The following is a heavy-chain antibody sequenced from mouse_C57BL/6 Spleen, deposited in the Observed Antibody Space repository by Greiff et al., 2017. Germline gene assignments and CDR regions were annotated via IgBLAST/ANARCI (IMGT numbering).Heavy chain of an antibody. J-gene: IGHJ3*01. CDR1: GFTFSSYA. CDR2: ISSGGDYI. V-gene: IGHV5-9-1*02. Sequence: EVQVVESGEGLVKPGGSLKLSCAASGFTFSSYAMSWVRQTPEKRLEWVAYISSGGDYIYYADTVKGRFTISRDKARNTLYLQMSSLKSEDTAMYYCTRDYYGSRGFAYWGQGTLVTVSA. CDR3: TRDYYGSRGFAY. D-gene: IGHD1-1*01.